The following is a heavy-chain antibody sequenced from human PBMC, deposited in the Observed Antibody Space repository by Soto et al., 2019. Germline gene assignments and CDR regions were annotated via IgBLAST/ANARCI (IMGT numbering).Heavy chain of an antibody. CDR2: INHSGST. V-gene: IGHV4-34*01. Sequence: SETLSLTCAVYGGSFSCYYWIWIRQPPGKGLEWIGEINHSGSTNYNPSLKSRVTISVDTSKNQFSLKLSSVTAADTAVYYCARVEDSSSWIDYWGQGTLVTVSS. CDR1: GGSFSCYY. CDR3: ARVEDSSSWIDY. J-gene: IGHJ4*02. D-gene: IGHD6-13*01.